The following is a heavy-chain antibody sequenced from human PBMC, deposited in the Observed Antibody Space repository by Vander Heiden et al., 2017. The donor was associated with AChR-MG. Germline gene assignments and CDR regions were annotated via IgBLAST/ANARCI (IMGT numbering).Heavy chain of an antibody. V-gene: IGHV6-1*01. Sequence: VQLQQSGPGLAKPSQTLSLTCAISGDSVSSNSADWNWIRQSPSRGLEWLGKTYYRSKWYNDYAVSVKSRITINPDTSKNQFSLQLNSVTPEDTAVYYCARARAMYYYDSSGYFSYFIDDYWGQGTLVTVSS. D-gene: IGHD3-22*01. CDR1: GDSVSSNSAD. CDR3: ARARAMYYYDSSGYFSYFIDDY. J-gene: IGHJ4*02. CDR2: TYYRSKWYN.